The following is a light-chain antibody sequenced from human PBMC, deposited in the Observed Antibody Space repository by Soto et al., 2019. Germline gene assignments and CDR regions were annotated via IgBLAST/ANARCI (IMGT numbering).Light chain of an antibody. V-gene: IGLV2-14*01. CDR2: DVS. CDR1: SNDVGGYNY. J-gene: IGLJ1*01. Sequence: SVLTQPASVSGSPGQSITISCTGTSNDVGGYNYVSWYQQHPGKAPKLMIYDVSNRPSGVSNRFSGSKSGNTASLTISGLQAEDEAYYYCSSYTSSSTRVFGTGTKVTVL. CDR3: SSYTSSSTRV.